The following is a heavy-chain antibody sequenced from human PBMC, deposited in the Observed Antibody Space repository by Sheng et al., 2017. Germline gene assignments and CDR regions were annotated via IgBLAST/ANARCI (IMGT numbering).Heavy chain of an antibody. J-gene: IGHJ5*02. CDR2: IYYSGST. V-gene: IGHV4-39*07. CDR3: ARVIVVVPAAIGGWFDP. CDR1: GGSISSSSYY. D-gene: IGHD2-2*01. Sequence: QLQLQESGPGLVKPSETLSLTCTVSGGSISSSSYYWGWIRQPPGKGLEWIGSIYYSGSTYYNPSLKSRVTISVDTSKNQFSLKLSSVTAADTAVYYCARVIVVVPAAIGGWFDPVGPGNPGHRLL.